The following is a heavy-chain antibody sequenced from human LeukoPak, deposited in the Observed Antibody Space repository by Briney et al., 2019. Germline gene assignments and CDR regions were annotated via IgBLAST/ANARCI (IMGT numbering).Heavy chain of an antibody. CDR2: IYTSGST. Sequence: SETLSLTCTVSGGSISSYYWSWIRQPAGKGLEWIGRIYTSGSTNYNPSLKSRVTMSVDTSKNQFSLKLSSVTAADTAVYYCARGYYDFWSGHKQYDYWGQGTLVTVSS. J-gene: IGHJ4*02. V-gene: IGHV4-4*07. CDR1: GGSISSYY. CDR3: ARGYYDFWSGHKQYDY. D-gene: IGHD3-3*01.